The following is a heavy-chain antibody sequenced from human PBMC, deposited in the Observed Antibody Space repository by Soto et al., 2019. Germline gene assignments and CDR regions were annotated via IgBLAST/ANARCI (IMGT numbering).Heavy chain of an antibody. CDR1: GGSISSGGYY. CDR3: ARGIEYYDFWSGYKPTSYYMDV. Sequence: SETLSLTCTVSGGSISSGGYYWSWIRQHPGKGLEWIGYIYYSGSTYYNPSLKSRVTISVDTSKNQFSLELSSVTAADTAVYYCARGIEYYDFWSGYKPTSYYMDVWGKGTTVTVSS. D-gene: IGHD3-3*01. V-gene: IGHV4-31*03. J-gene: IGHJ6*03. CDR2: IYYSGST.